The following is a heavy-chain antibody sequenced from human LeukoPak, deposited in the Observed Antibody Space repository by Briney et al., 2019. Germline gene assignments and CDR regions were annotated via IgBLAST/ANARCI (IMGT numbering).Heavy chain of an antibody. J-gene: IGHJ4*02. D-gene: IGHD3-9*01. CDR1: GYTFTGYY. V-gene: IGHV1-2*02. CDR2: INPNSGGT. Sequence: ASVKVSCKASGYTFTGYYMHWVRQAPGQGLEWMGWINPNSGGTNYAQKFQGRVTMTRDTSIGTAYMELSRLRSDDTAVYYCARLRYFDWLSPGPFDYWGQGTLVTVSS. CDR3: ARLRYFDWLSPGPFDY.